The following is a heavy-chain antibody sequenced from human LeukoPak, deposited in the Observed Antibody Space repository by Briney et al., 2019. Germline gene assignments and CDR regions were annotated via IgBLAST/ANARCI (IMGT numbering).Heavy chain of an antibody. V-gene: IGHV3-11*01. CDR1: GFTFSDYY. CDR3: VRGSGDSSGTFDY. J-gene: IGHJ4*02. Sequence: GGSLRLSCTASGFTFSDYYMSWIRQAPGNGLEWVSYISGSGSTIYYADSVKGRFTISRDNAKNSLYLQMISLRAEDTAVYFCVRGSGDSSGTFDYWGQGTLVTVSS. CDR2: ISGSGSTI. D-gene: IGHD3-22*01.